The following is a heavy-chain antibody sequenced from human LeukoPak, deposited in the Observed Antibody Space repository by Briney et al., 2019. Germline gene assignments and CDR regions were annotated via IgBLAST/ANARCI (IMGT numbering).Heavy chain of an antibody. Sequence: SETLSLTCTVSGGSISSYYWSWIRQPAGKGLEWIGRIYTSGSTNYNPSPKSRVTMSVDTSKNQFSLKLSSVTAADTAVYYCARDIGYYDSSGYPRDAFDIWGQGTMVTVSS. D-gene: IGHD3-22*01. CDR2: IYTSGST. CDR3: ARDIGYYDSSGYPRDAFDI. V-gene: IGHV4-4*07. CDR1: GGSISSYY. J-gene: IGHJ3*02.